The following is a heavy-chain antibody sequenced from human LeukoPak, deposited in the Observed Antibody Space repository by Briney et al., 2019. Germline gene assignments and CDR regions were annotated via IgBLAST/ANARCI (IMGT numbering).Heavy chain of an antibody. CDR1: GYTFTGYC. CDR2: INPKSGGT. CDR3: ARDLGISGWYAPPLGYLDY. D-gene: IGHD6-19*01. V-gene: IGHV1-2*02. J-gene: IGHJ4*02. Sequence: GASVKVSCKASGYTFTGYCMHWVRQAPGQGLEWMGWINPKSGGTNYAQKFQGRVTMTRDTSISTTYMELSRLRSDDTAVYYCARDLGISGWYAPPLGYLDYWGQGTLVAVSS.